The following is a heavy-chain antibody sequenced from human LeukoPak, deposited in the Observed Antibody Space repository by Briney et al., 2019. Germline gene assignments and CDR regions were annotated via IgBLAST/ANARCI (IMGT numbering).Heavy chain of an antibody. Sequence: SETLSLTCTVSGGSISSYYWSSVRQPPGKGLEWIGYIYYSGSTNYNPSLKSRVTISVDTSKNQFSLKLSSVTAADTAVYYCARGDNYYDSSGYYAYWGQGTLVTVSS. CDR3: ARGDNYYDSSGYYAY. V-gene: IGHV4-59*01. CDR1: GGSISSYY. D-gene: IGHD3-22*01. J-gene: IGHJ4*02. CDR2: IYYSGST.